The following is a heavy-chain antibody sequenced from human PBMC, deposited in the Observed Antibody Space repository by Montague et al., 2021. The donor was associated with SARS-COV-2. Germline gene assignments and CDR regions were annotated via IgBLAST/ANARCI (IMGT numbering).Heavy chain of an antibody. J-gene: IGHJ6*01. CDR1: GGSISSSSYY. V-gene: IGHV4-39*01. Sequence: SETLSLTCTVSGGSISSSSYYWGWIRQPPGKGLEWIGSIYYRGSTYYXPSLKSRVTISVDTSKNQFSLKLSSVTAADTAVYYCATEVADSSGYYYVPYYYYGMDVWGQGTTVTVSS. CDR2: IYYRGST. CDR3: ATEVADSSGYYYVPYYYYGMDV. D-gene: IGHD3-22*01.